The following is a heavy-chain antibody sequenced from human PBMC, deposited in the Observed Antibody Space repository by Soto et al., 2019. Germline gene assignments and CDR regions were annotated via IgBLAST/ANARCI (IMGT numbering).Heavy chain of an antibody. CDR3: ANAKLAYRGYDSDY. V-gene: IGHV3-48*01. J-gene: IGHJ4*02. CDR2: ISSSSSTI. CDR1: GFTFSTYD. D-gene: IGHD5-12*01. Sequence: EVQLVESGGGLVQPGGSLTLSCAASGFTFSTYDMNWVRQAPGKGLEWLSYISSSSSTIYYADSVKGRFTISRDNAKNSLYLQMRILSAEDTAVYYCANAKLAYRGYDSDYWGQGTLVAVSS.